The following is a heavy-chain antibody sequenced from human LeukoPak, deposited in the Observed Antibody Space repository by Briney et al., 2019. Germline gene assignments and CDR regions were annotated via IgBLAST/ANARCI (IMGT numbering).Heavy chain of an antibody. D-gene: IGHD5-24*01. J-gene: IGHJ4*02. CDR2: ISYDGSNK. V-gene: IGHV3-30-3*01. CDR1: GFTFGSYA. Sequence: GRSLRLSCAASGFTFGSYAMHWVRQAPGKGLEWVAVISYDGSNKYYADSVKGRFTISRDNSKNTLYLQMNSLRAEDTAVYYCARNQLDGYNHMAPHDYWGQGTLVTVSS. CDR3: ARNQLDGYNHMAPHDY.